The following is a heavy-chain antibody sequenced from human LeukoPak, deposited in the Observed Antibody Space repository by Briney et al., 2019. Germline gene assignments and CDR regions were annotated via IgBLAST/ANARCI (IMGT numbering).Heavy chain of an antibody. J-gene: IGHJ4*02. CDR2: INPNSGGT. D-gene: IGHD3-10*01. Sequence: ASVKVSCKASGYSFTNYFIHWVRQAPGQGLEWMGWINPNSGGTNYAQKFQGRVTMTRDTSISTAYMELSRLRSDDTAVYYCARDSGERGSGSYLIAYWGQGTLVTVSS. CDR3: ARDSGERGSGSYLIAY. CDR1: GYSFTNYF. V-gene: IGHV1-2*02.